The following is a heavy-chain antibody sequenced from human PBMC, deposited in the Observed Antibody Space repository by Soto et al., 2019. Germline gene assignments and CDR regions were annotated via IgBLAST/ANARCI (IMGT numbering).Heavy chain of an antibody. CDR1: GGSRRRYY. D-gene: IGHD4-4*01. CDR2: IHHSGSI. J-gene: IGHJ4*02. Sequence: LQMLFVPCTVEGGSRRRYYWNWFRRPPGKGLEWIGEIHHSGSINYNSSLKSRVTISADTSKNQFFLKLSSVTAADTAVYYCSRGGDDYKAGNCWGQGTLVTVSS. V-gene: IGHV4-34*01. CDR3: SRGGDDYKAGNC.